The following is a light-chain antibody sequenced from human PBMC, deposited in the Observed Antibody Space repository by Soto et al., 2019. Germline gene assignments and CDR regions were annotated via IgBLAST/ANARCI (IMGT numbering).Light chain of an antibody. CDR1: QNINSY. J-gene: IGKJ3*01. CDR2: ATS. V-gene: IGKV3-11*01. Sequence: IVLTQSRGTLSLCIGERAAVSSRASQNINSYLAWYQQKPGQAPRLLIYATSNRATGIPARFSGSGSGTDFTLSISSLEPEDFAVYYCQQRSSWPFTFGPGTKVDIK. CDR3: QQRSSWPFT.